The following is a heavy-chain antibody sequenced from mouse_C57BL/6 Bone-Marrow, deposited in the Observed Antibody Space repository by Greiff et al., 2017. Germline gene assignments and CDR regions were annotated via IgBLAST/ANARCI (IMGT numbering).Heavy chain of an antibody. D-gene: IGHD6-1*01. Sequence: EVKLLESGGDLVKPGGSLKLSCAASGFTFSSYGMSWVRQTPDKRLEWVATISSCGSYTYYPDSVKGRFTSTRDNANNTLYMQMSSLKSEDTAMYYCARHNSAVQFAYWGQGTLVTVSA. J-gene: IGHJ3*01. V-gene: IGHV5-6*01. CDR3: ARHNSAVQFAY. CDR2: ISSCGSYT. CDR1: GFTFSSYG.